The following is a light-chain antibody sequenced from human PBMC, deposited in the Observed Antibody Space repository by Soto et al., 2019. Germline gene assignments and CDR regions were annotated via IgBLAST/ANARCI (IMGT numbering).Light chain of an antibody. J-gene: IGKJ4*01. CDR1: QSVSSSY. CDR3: QQYGSSPLT. CDR2: GAS. V-gene: IGKV3-20*01. Sequence: EIVLTQSPGTLSLSPGERATLSCRASQSVSSSYLAWYQQKPGQAPRLLIYGASSRATGIPDRFSGSGSGTYFPLTISSLEPEDFAVYYCQQYGSSPLTFSGGTKVEIK.